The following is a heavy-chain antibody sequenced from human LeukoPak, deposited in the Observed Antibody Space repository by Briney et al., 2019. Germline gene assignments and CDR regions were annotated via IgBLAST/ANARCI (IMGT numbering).Heavy chain of an antibody. CDR2: INPSGGST. D-gene: IGHD1-26*01. CDR1: GYTFTSYY. J-gene: IGHJ4*02. CDR3: ARAGSRPTFDY. Sequence: ASVKVSCKASGYTFTSYYMHWVRQAPGQGLEWMGIINPSGGSTSYAQKFQGRVTMTRDTSTSTVYMELSSLKSEDTAVYYCARAGSRPTFDYWGQGTLVTVSS. V-gene: IGHV1-46*01.